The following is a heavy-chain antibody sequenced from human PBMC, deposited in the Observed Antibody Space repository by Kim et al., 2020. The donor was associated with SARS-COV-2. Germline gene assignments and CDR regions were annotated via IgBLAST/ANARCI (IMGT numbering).Heavy chain of an antibody. V-gene: IGHV3-21*01. CDR3: ARGDGDYGVRYYFDY. Sequence: GGSLRLSCAASGFTFSSYSMNWVRQAPGKGLEWVSSISSSSSYIYYADSVKGRFTISRDNAKNSLYLQMNSLRAEDTAVYYCARGDGDYGVRYYFDYWGQGTLVTVSS. CDR2: ISSSSSYI. D-gene: IGHD4-17*01. J-gene: IGHJ4*02. CDR1: GFTFSSYS.